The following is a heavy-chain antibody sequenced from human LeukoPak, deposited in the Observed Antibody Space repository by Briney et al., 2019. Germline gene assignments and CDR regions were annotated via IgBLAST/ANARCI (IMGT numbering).Heavy chain of an antibody. D-gene: IGHD1-26*01. CDR1: GFTFSSNY. CDR3: VKDHGIVGAIAPFDY. Sequence: GGSLRLSCAASGFTFSSNYMSWVRQAPGKGLEWVSVMYSGGSTYYADSVKGRFTISRDNSKNTVYLQMNSLRAEDTAVYYCVKDHGIVGAIAPFDYWGQGTLVTVSS. CDR2: MYSGGST. J-gene: IGHJ4*02. V-gene: IGHV3-66*02.